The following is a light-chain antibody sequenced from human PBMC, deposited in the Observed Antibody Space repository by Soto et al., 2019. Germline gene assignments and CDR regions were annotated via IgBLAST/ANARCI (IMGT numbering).Light chain of an antibody. CDR2: AAS. J-gene: IGKJ3*01. Sequence: DIQMTQSPSSLSASVGDRVTITCRASQGISNYLAWYQQKPGKVPKLLTYAASTLQSGVPSRFSGSGSGTDFTPTISRLLPEYVATHYCQKYNSAPLTFGPGTKVDIK. CDR1: QGISNY. CDR3: QKYNSAPLT. V-gene: IGKV1-27*01.